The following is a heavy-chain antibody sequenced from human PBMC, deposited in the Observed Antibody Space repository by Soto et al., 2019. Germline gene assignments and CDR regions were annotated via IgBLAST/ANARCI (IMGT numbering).Heavy chain of an antibody. CDR3: ARVVRYFDTPYGMDV. J-gene: IGHJ6*02. V-gene: IGHV3-23*01. D-gene: IGHD3-9*01. CDR1: GFTFSNYA. Sequence: EVQLLESGEGLVQPGGSLKLSCAASGFTFSNYAMSWVRQAPGKGLEWVSGIGSSGSNTYYADSVKGRFTMSRDNSKNTLGLQLNRLRAEDTAEYYCARVVRYFDTPYGMDVWGQGTTVT. CDR2: IGSSGSNT.